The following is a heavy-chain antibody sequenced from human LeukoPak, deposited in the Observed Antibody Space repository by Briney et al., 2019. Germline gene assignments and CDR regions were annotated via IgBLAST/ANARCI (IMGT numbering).Heavy chain of an antibody. CDR2: ISSSSSYI. CDR1: GFTFSSYN. CDR3: AREKVYSSSSQDY. V-gene: IGHV3-21*01. Sequence: GGSLRLSCAASGFTFSSYNMNWVRQAPGKGLEWVSSISSSSSYIYYADSVKGRFTISRDNAQSSLYLQMNSLRVEDTAVYYCAREKVYSSSSQDYWGQGTLVTVSS. D-gene: IGHD6-6*01. J-gene: IGHJ4*02.